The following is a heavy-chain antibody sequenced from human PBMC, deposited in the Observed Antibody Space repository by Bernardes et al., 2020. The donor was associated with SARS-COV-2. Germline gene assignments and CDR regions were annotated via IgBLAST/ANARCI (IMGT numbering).Heavy chain of an antibody. Sequence: ASVKVSCKASGYTFTSYGISWLRQAPGQGLEWRGWISAYNGNTNYAQKLQGRVTMTTDTSTSTAYMELRSLRSDETDVYYCARDSRFLEWLSPDDAFDIWGQGTMVTVSS. CDR3: ARDSRFLEWLSPDDAFDI. V-gene: IGHV1-18*04. CDR1: GYTFTSYG. CDR2: ISAYNGNT. J-gene: IGHJ3*02. D-gene: IGHD3-3*01.